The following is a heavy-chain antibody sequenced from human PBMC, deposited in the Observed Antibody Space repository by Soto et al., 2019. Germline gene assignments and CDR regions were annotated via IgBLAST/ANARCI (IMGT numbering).Heavy chain of an antibody. CDR1: GGSISSYY. D-gene: IGHD3-10*02. CDR2: IYYSGST. J-gene: IGHJ5*02. Sequence: PSETLSLTCTVSGGSISSYYWSWIRQPPGKGLEWIGYIYYSGSTNYNPSLKSRVTISVDTSKNQFSLKLSSVTAADTAVCYCAKDQLYIRGVIHSWFDLWGQGTLITVSS. CDR3: AKDQLYIRGVIHSWFDL. V-gene: IGHV4-59*01.